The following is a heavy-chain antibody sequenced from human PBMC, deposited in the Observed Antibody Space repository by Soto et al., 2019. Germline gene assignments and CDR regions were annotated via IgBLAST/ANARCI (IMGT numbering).Heavy chain of an antibody. CDR1: GGSISSYY. V-gene: IGHV4-59*01. CDR3: ARDSESYSFDY. D-gene: IGHD1-26*01. J-gene: IGHJ4*02. CDR2: IYYSGST. Sequence: PEETLSLTCTVSGGSISSYYWSWIRQPPGKGLEWIGYIYYSGSTNYNPSLKSRVTISVDTSKNQFSLKLSSVTAADTAVCYCARDSESYSFDYWGQGTLVTVSS.